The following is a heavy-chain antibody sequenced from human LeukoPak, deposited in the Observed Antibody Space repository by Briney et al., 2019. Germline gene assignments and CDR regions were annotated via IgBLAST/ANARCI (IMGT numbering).Heavy chain of an antibody. J-gene: IGHJ4*02. Sequence: SETLSLTCTVSNYSISSPYYWGWIRQPPGKGLEWIGTIYHSGSTKYNPSLKSRVTISVDTSKNQFSLKLSSVTATDTAVYFCARAPPHYDFWSGYSDYWGQGTLVTVSS. CDR1: NYSISSPYY. V-gene: IGHV4-38-2*02. CDR2: IYHSGST. CDR3: ARAPPHYDFWSGYSDY. D-gene: IGHD3-3*01.